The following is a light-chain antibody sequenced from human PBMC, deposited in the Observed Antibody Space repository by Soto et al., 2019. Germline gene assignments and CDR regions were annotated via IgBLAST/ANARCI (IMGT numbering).Light chain of an antibody. V-gene: IGKV1-33*01. CDR3: QQYDNLPLT. CDR2: DAS. Sequence: DIQMTQSPSSLSASVGDRVTITCQASQDISDYLNWYQQKPGKAPKLLIYDASYLETGLPTRFSGSGSGTDFTFTISSLQPEDIATYFCQQYDNLPLTFGGGTKVE. J-gene: IGKJ4*01. CDR1: QDISDY.